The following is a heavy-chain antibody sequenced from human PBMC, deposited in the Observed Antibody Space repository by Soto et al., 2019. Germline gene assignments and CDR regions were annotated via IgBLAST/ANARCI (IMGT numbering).Heavy chain of an antibody. Sequence: EVQLVESGGGLVQPGGSLRLSCAASGFTVSSNYMSWVRQAPGKGLEWVSVIYSGGSTYYADSVKGRFTISRHNSKNTLYLQMNSLSAEDTAVYYCAREGSGYCSSTSCGDAFDIWGQGTMFTVSS. CDR3: AREGSGYCSSTSCGDAFDI. V-gene: IGHV3-53*04. J-gene: IGHJ3*02. D-gene: IGHD2-2*01. CDR2: IYSGGST. CDR1: GFTVSSNY.